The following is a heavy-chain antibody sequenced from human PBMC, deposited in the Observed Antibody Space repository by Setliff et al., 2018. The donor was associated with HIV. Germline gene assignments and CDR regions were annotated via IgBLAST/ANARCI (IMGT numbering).Heavy chain of an antibody. CDR3: ARGEPNVNDAFDL. D-gene: IGHD1-26*01. J-gene: IGHJ3*01. Sequence: KPSETLSLTCNVSGGSFSSYYWSWIRQPAGKALEWIGRMYTSGSTNYNPSLKSRVTMSLDTSKNQFSLTLNSVTAADTALYFCARGEPNVNDAFDLWGQGTVVTVSS. CDR1: GGSFSSYY. CDR2: MYTSGST. V-gene: IGHV4-4*07.